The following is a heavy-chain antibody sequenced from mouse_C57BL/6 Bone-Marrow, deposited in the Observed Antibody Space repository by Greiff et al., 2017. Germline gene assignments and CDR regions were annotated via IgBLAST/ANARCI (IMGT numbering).Heavy chain of an antibody. CDR3: ARLGGYYPLAY. Sequence: EVQLVESGGGLVKPGGSLKLSCAASGFTFSDYGMHWVRQAPEKGLEWVAYISSGSSTNYYADTVKGRFTISRDNAKNTLFLQMTSLRSEDTAMYYCARLGGYYPLAYWGQGTLVTVSA. V-gene: IGHV5-17*01. J-gene: IGHJ3*01. CDR2: ISSGSSTN. CDR1: GFTFSDYG. D-gene: IGHD2-3*01.